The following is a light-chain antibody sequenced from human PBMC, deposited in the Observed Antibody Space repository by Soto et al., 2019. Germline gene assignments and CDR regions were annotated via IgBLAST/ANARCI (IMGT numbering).Light chain of an antibody. Sequence: ETVLTQSPGTLSLSPGERATLSCRASQSVTSSYLAWYQQKPGQAPKLLIYSASSRATGIPDRFSGSGSGTDFTLTISRLEPEDFVVYYCQQYGTSPYTFGQGTKLEIK. V-gene: IGKV3-20*01. CDR1: QSVTSSY. CDR3: QQYGTSPYT. CDR2: SAS. J-gene: IGKJ2*01.